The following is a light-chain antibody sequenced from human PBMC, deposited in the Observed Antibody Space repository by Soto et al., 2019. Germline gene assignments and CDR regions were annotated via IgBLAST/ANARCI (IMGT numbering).Light chain of an antibody. CDR2: GVS. Sequence: EIVMTQSPATLSLSPGERATLSCRASQSVSSNLACYQQKPGQAPRLLIYGVSTRATGIPARFSGSGSGTEFTLTISSLQSEDFAVYYGQHLETFGQGTKVEIK. V-gene: IGKV3-15*01. J-gene: IGKJ1*01. CDR1: QSVSSN. CDR3: QHLET.